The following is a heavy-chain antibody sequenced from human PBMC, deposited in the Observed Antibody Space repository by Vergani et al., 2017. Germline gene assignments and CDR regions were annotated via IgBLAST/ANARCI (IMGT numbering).Heavy chain of an antibody. J-gene: IGHJ4*02. Sequence: QVQLQQWGAGLLKPSETLSLTCAVYGGSFSGYYWSWIRQPPGKGLEWIGEINHSGSTNYNPSLKSRVTISVDTSKNQFSLKLSSVTAADTAVYYCARGGGYYGSGSYSFDYWGQGTLVTVSS. CDR3: ARGGGYYGSGSYSFDY. CDR1: GGSFSGYY. V-gene: IGHV4-34*01. CDR2: INHSGST. D-gene: IGHD3-10*01.